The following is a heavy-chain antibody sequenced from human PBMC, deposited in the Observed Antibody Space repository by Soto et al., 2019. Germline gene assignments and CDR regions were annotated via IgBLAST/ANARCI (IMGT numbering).Heavy chain of an antibody. CDR2: ISYDGSNK. CDR3: ECSGSYYSDRPPFDY. CDR1: GFTFSSYG. V-gene: IGHV3-30*03. Sequence: QVQLVESGGGVVQPGRSLRLSCAASGFTFSSYGMHWVRQAPGKGLEWVAVISYDGSNKYYADSVKGRFTISRDNSKNTLYLQMNSLRAEGTAVYYCECSGSYYSDRPPFDYWGQGTLVTVSS. J-gene: IGHJ4*02. D-gene: IGHD1-26*01.